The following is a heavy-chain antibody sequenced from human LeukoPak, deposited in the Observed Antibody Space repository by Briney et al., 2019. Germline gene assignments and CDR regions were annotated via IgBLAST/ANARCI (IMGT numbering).Heavy chain of an antibody. J-gene: IGHJ4*02. Sequence: SETLSLTCTVSGGSISSGGYYGTWIRQPPGKGLEWIGYIYYSGSTYYNPSLKSRVTISEDTSKNQFSLKLSSVTAADTAVYYCARESPAHYFDYWGQGTLVTVSS. CDR3: ARESPAHYFDY. CDR1: GGSISSGGYY. CDR2: IYYSGST. V-gene: IGHV4-31*03.